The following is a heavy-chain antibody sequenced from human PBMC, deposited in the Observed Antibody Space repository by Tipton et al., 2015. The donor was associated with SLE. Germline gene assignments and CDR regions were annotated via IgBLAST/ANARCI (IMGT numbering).Heavy chain of an antibody. CDR2: IYTNENT. CDR1: GGSISSYY. D-gene: IGHD3-10*01. V-gene: IGHV4-4*07. CDR3: AREAMVQGVIDY. J-gene: IGHJ4*02. Sequence: TLSLTCTVSGGSISSYYWSWIRQPAGGGLEWIGRIYTNENTYYNPSLKSRVTMSVDTSKNQFSLKLSSVTAADTAVYYCAREAMVQGVIDYWGQGTLVTVSS.